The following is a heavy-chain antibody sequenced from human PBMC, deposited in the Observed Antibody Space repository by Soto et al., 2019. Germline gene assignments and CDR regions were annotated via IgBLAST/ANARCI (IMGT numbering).Heavy chain of an antibody. D-gene: IGHD3-22*01. V-gene: IGHV1-3*01. Sequence: ASVKVSCKASGYTFTSYAMHWVRQAPGQRLEWMGWINAGNGNTKYSQKFQGRVTITRDTSASTAYMEVSSLRSEDTAVYYCARGDNYDIDDYWGQGTLVTVSS. CDR2: INAGNGNT. J-gene: IGHJ4*02. CDR3: ARGDNYDIDDY. CDR1: GYTFTSYA.